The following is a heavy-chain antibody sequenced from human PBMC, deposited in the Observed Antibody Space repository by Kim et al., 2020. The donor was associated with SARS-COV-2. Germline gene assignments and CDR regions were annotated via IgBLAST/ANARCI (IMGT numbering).Heavy chain of an antibody. CDR1: GFTFSSYA. J-gene: IGHJ6*02. V-gene: IGHV3-64*01. Sequence: GGSLRLSCAASGFTFSSYAMHWVRQAPGKGLEYVSPISSNGGSTYYANSVKGRFTISRDNSKNTLYLQMGSLRAEDRAVYYCARDEYRVRGFYGMDVWGQGTTVTLSS. CDR2: ISSNGGST. CDR3: ARDEYRVRGFYGMDV. D-gene: IGHD3-10*01.